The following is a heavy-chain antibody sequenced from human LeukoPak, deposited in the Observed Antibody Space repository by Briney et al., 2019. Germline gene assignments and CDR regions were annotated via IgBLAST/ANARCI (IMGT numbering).Heavy chain of an antibody. V-gene: IGHV4-61*02. CDR1: GGSISSSSYY. D-gene: IGHD5-18*01. Sequence: SETLSLTCTVSGGSISSSSYYWGWIRQPAGKGLEWIGRFYTTGSTNYNPSLKSRVTISVDTSKNQFSLKLSSVTAADTAVYYCARHLTSSGYSYGVFDYWGQGTLVTVSS. J-gene: IGHJ4*02. CDR3: ARHLTSSGYSYGVFDY. CDR2: FYTTGST.